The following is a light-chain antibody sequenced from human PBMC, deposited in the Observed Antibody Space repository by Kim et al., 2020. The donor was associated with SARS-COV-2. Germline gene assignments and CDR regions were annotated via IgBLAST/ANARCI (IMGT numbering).Light chain of an antibody. Sequence: EIVLTQSPGTLSLSPGERATLSCRASQSVTADYLAWYQQKPGQAPRLVIYGASSRATGIPDRFSGSGSGTDFTLTINRLEPEDFAVYYCQQYGSSFGQGTKVDIK. CDR3: QQYGSS. CDR2: GAS. J-gene: IGKJ1*01. CDR1: QSVTADY. V-gene: IGKV3-20*01.